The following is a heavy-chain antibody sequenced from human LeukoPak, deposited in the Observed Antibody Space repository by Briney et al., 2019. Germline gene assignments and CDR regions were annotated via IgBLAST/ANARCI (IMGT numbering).Heavy chain of an antibody. Sequence: PSETLSLTCTVSGGSISSYYWSWIRQPPGKGLEWIGCIYYSGSTYYNPSLKSRVTISVDTSKNQFSLKLSSVTAADTAVYYCARDIGYCSSTSCYPYYMDVWGKGTTVTVSS. CDR1: GGSISSYY. J-gene: IGHJ6*03. D-gene: IGHD2-2*03. CDR2: IYYSGST. V-gene: IGHV4-59*12. CDR3: ARDIGYCSSTSCYPYYMDV.